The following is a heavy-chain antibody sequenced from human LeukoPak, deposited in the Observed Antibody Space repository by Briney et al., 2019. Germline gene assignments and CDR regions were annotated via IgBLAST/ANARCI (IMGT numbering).Heavy chain of an antibody. CDR2: IYYDGST. CDR1: GDFFISSSNY. D-gene: IGHD2-2*01. V-gene: IGHV4-39*01. Sequence: SETLSLTCTVSGDFFISSSNYWVWIRPPPGKGLEWVGSIYYDGSTYYNSALKSRATIFADTSKSQFSLKLNSVIAADTAVYYCGRRGLLVPASWGQGTLVTVSS. CDR3: GRRGLLVPAS. J-gene: IGHJ5*02.